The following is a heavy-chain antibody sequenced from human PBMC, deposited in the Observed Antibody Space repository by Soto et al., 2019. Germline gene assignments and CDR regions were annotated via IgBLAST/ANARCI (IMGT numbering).Heavy chain of an antibody. Sequence: GASVKVSCKASGNTFTSYDIKWGRPATGQGLEYLGWMNPNSGNTAYVQKFQGRVTMTWDTSIITAYMELSSLRSEDTAVYFCARGVKYGAYSRWFDPWGQGTLVTVSS. V-gene: IGHV1-8*01. CDR1: GNTFTSYD. CDR2: MNPNSGNT. CDR3: ARGVKYGAYSRWFDP. D-gene: IGHD4-17*01. J-gene: IGHJ5*02.